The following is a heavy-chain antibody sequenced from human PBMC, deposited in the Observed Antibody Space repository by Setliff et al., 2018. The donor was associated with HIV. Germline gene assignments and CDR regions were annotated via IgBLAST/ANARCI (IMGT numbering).Heavy chain of an antibody. CDR3: ARGADHFDTSGYYSFFDP. CDR2: ISPDIGDT. Sequence: ASVKVSCKASGGSFGTFDISWVRQAPGQGLEWMGRISPDIGDTNYAQMFHGRVTMTRDTSISTAYMELSSLKSDDTAVYYCARGADHFDTSGYYSFFDPWGQGTLVTVSS. CDR1: GGSFGTFD. D-gene: IGHD3-22*01. V-gene: IGHV1-2*06. J-gene: IGHJ5*02.